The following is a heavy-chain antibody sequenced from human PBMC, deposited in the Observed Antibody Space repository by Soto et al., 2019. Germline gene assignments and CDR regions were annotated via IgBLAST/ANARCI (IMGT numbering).Heavy chain of an antibody. CDR3: ARGSSTRPGATPFDV. CDR1: GYTFTSYG. J-gene: IGHJ3*01. CDR2: ISAYNGNT. D-gene: IGHD6-6*01. Sequence: QVRLVQSGAELKEPGASVKVSCKASGYTFTSYGVSWVRQAPGQGLEWMGWISAYNGNTFHAKKVQGIVTMSTDTSTTTAYMELRSLRSDDTAVYYCARGSSTRPGATPFDVWGQGTMVTVSS. V-gene: IGHV1-18*01.